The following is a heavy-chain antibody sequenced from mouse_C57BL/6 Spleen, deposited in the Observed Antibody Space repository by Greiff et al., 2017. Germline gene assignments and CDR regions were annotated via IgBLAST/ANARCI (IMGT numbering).Heavy chain of an antibody. D-gene: IGHD2-10*02. V-gene: IGHV5-4*01. J-gene: IGHJ3*01. CDR3: ARESMVTSWFAY. CDR1: GFTFSSYA. Sequence: EVQLVESGGGLVKPGGSLKLSCAASGFTFSSYAMSWVRQTPEKRLEWVATISDGGSYTYYPDNVKGRFTISRDNAKNNLYLQMSHLTSEDTAMYYCARESMVTSWFAYWGQGTLVTVSA. CDR2: ISDGGSYT.